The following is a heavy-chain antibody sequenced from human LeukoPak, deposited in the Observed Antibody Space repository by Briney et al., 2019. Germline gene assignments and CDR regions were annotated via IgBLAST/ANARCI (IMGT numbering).Heavy chain of an antibody. CDR2: IYTSGST. J-gene: IGHJ3*02. V-gene: IGHV4-61*02. Sequence: PSETLSLTCTVSGGSISSGSYYWSWIRQPAGKGLEWIGRIYTSGSTNYNPSLKSRVTISVDTSKNQFSLKLSSVTAADTAVYYCARESGRWEQRRAFDIWGQGTMVTVSS. CDR3: ARESGRWEQRRAFDI. D-gene: IGHD1/OR15-1a*01. CDR1: GGSISSGSYY.